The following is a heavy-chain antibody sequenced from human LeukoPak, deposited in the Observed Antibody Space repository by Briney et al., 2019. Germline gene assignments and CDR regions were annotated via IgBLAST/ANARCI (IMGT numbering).Heavy chain of an antibody. J-gene: IGHJ4*02. CDR1: GFSFSNYW. V-gene: IGHV3-7*01. Sequence: SGGSLRVSCAASGFSFSNYWMSWVRQATGKGLEWLANINQDGSVTYYVDSVEGRFTISRDNAKNSLYLQMNSLRAGDTAVYYCARIGYSSSSFDYWGQGILVTVAS. CDR2: INQDGSVT. CDR3: ARIGYSSSSFDY. D-gene: IGHD6-6*01.